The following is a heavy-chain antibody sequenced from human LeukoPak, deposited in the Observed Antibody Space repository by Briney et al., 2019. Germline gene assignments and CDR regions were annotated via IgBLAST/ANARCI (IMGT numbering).Heavy chain of an antibody. Sequence: PSETLSLTCAVYGGSFSGYYWSWIRQLPGKGLEWIGEINHSGSTNYNPSLKSRVTISVDTSKNQFSLKLSSVTAADTAVYYCARTYYDFWSGYLYYFDYWGQGTLVTVSS. J-gene: IGHJ4*02. D-gene: IGHD3-3*01. CDR3: ARTYYDFWSGYLYYFDY. CDR2: INHSGST. CDR1: GGSFSGYY. V-gene: IGHV4-34*01.